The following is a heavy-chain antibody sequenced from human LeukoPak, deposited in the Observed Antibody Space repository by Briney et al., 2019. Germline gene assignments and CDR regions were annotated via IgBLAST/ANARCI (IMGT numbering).Heavy chain of an antibody. CDR2: ISYDGSNK. D-gene: IGHD5-18*01. CDR3: ARVAAPIMYVDTAMFFDY. V-gene: IGHV3-30*04. J-gene: IGHJ4*02. CDR1: GFTFSSYA. Sequence: SGRSLRLSCAASGFTFSSYAMHWDRQAPGKELEWVAVISYDGSNKYYADSVKGRFTISRDNSKNTLYLQMNSLRAEDTAVYYCARVAAPIMYVDTAMFFDYWGQGTLVTVSS.